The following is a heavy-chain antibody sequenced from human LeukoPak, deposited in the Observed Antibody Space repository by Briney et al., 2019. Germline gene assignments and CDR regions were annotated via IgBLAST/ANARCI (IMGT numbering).Heavy chain of an antibody. CDR2: ISGSGGST. V-gene: IGHV3-23*01. D-gene: IGHD3-22*01. CDR3: ATDYDSSGYYYPAFDY. J-gene: IGHJ4*02. Sequence: GGSLRLSCAASGFTFSSYAMSWVRQAPGKGLEWVSAISGSGGSTYYADSVKGRFTISRDNSKNTLYLQMNSLRAEDTAVYYCATDYDSSGYYYPAFDYWGQGTLATVSS. CDR1: GFTFSSYA.